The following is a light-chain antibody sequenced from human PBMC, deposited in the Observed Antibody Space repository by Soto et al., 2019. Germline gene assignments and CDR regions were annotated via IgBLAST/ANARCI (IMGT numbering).Light chain of an antibody. V-gene: IGKV3-15*01. CDR2: GAS. J-gene: IGKJ2*02. CDR1: QGVSRN. CDR3: QQYNDWPRGT. Sequence: EIVMTQSPATLSVSPGERATLSCRASQGVSRNLAWYQQKPGQAPRLLIYGASTRATGIPARFSGSVSGTEFTLTISSLQSEDFAVYYCQQYNDWPRGTFGQGTKLEIK.